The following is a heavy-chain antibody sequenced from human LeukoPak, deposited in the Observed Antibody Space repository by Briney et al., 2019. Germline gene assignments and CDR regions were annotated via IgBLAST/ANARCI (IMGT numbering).Heavy chain of an antibody. D-gene: IGHD4-23*01. CDR1: GFTFSTYT. CDR2: ISTSSSSI. J-gene: IGHJ5*02. CDR3: ARDKLSYDGNSGGWFDL. Sequence: GGSLRLSCAASGFTFSTYTMDWVRQAPGKGLEWVSSISTSSSSIHYADSVKGRFTISRDNAKNSLYLQMNSLRAEDTAVYYCARDKLSYDGNSGGWFDLWGQGTLVTVSS. V-gene: IGHV3-21*01.